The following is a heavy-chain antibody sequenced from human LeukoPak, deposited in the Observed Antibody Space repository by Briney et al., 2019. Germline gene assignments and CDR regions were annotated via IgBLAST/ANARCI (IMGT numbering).Heavy chain of an antibody. CDR1: GFTFGDYA. D-gene: IGHD6-19*01. V-gene: IGHV3-49*03. J-gene: IGHJ4*02. Sequence: GGSLRLSCTASGFTFGDYAMSWFRQAPGKGLEWVGFIRSKAYGGTTEYAASVKGRFTISRDDSKSIAYLQMNSLKTEGTAVYYCTRAWGVAVAGFGEFDYWGQGTLVTVSS. CDR2: IRSKAYGGTT. CDR3: TRAWGVAVAGFGEFDY.